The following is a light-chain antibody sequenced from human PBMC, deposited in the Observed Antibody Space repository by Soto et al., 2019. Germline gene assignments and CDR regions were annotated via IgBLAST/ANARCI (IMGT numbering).Light chain of an antibody. J-gene: IGLJ7*01. Sequence: QSVLTQPASVSGSPGQXXTISCTGTSSDVGSHNLVSWYQQHPGQAPKLMIYEVSKRPLGVSARFSASKSGNTASLTISGLQAEDEADYYCCSYGGSRAVFGGGTQLTVL. CDR1: SSDVGSHNL. CDR2: EVS. CDR3: CSYGGSRAV. V-gene: IGLV2-23*02.